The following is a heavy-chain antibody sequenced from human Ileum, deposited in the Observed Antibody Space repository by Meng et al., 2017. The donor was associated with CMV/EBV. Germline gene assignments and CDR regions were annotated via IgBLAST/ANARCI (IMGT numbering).Heavy chain of an antibody. J-gene: IGHJ4*02. D-gene: IGHD3-3*01. CDR2: IHPSGGST. Sequence: SGYPFTHYHMHWVRQAPGQGLEWVGIIHPSGGSTTYAQSFQDRVTMTSDTSTNTVHMELSTLTSEDTAVYYCAREGFLYVESIPSVWGQGTLVTVSS. CDR3: AREGFLYVESIPSV. CDR1: GYPFTHYH. V-gene: IGHV1-46*01.